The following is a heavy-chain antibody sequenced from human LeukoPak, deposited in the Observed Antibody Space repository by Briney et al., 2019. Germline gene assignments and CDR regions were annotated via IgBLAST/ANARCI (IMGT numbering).Heavy chain of an antibody. Sequence: SETLSLTCTVSGGSISCYYWSWIRQPPGKGLEWIGYIYYSGSTNYNPSLKSRVTISVDTSKNQFSLKLSSVTAADTAVYYCARDRIFGMAENPYYYYYGMDVWGQGTTVTVSS. CDR2: IYYSGST. CDR3: ARDRIFGMAENPYYYYYGMDV. V-gene: IGHV4-59*01. CDR1: GGSISCYY. D-gene: IGHD3-3*01. J-gene: IGHJ6*02.